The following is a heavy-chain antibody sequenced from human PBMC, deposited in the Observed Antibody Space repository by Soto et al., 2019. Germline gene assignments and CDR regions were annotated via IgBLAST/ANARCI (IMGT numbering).Heavy chain of an antibody. CDR3: VKEDGPNSHFDL. CDR1: GFNFGISG. D-gene: IGHD2-8*01. CDR2: TSYDEICK. J-gene: IGHJ4*02. Sequence: QAQLVESGGGVVEPGRSLRLSCVASGFNFGISGMHWIRQAPGKGLELVAVTSYDEICKDYRDSVKGRFTISRDNSRNTLYLQMDSLRPEDTAIYYCVKEDGPNSHFDLWGQGTLVTVSS. V-gene: IGHV3-30*18.